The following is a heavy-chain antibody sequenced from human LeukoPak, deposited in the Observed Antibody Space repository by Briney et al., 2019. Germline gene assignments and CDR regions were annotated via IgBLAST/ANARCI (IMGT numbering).Heavy chain of an antibody. CDR1: GFTCSTYS. V-gene: IGHV3-21*06. Sequence: GGSLRLSCAASGFTCSTYSMNWVRQAPGKGLEWVSSISSSSSYIYSADSVKGRLIIFRDNAKNSLYLQMNSLRAEDTAVYYCARAGCSTSSCAIDYWGQGTLVTVSS. J-gene: IGHJ4*02. D-gene: IGHD2-2*01. CDR2: ISSSSSYI. CDR3: ARAGCSTSSCAIDY.